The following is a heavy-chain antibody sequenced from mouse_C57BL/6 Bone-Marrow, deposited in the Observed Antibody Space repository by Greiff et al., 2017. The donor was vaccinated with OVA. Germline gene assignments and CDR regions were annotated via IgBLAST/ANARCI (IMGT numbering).Heavy chain of an antibody. D-gene: IGHD3-2*02. CDR3: AREVDSSGYYAMDY. CDR2: IDPSDSYT. J-gene: IGHJ4*01. CDR1: GYTFTSYW. V-gene: IGHV1-69*01. Sequence: QVQLQQPGAELVMPGASVKLSCKASGYTFTSYWMHWVKQRPGQGLEWIGEIDPSDSYTNYNQKFKGKSTLTVDKSSSTAYMQLSSLTSEDSAVYYCAREVDSSGYYAMDYWGQGTSVTVSS.